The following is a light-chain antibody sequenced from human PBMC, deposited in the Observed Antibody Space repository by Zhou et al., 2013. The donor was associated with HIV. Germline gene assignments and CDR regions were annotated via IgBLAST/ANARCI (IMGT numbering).Light chain of an antibody. V-gene: IGKV1-12*01. CDR3: QQYTGTPRT. Sequence: DIQMTQSPSSVSASVGDRVTITCRASQDISGWLAWYQQKPGKAPKLLIYSTSSLQGGVPSRFSGSGSGTEFTLTISRLEPEDFAVYYCQQYTGTPRTFGQGTKVEVK. J-gene: IGKJ1*01. CDR1: QDISGW. CDR2: STS.